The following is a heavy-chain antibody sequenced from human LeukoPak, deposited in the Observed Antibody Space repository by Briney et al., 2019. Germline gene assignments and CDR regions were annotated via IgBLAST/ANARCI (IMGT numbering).Heavy chain of an antibody. J-gene: IGHJ6*02. CDR2: IYYSGST. D-gene: IGHD4-11*01. CDR3: ARIDYSNYYYGMDV. Sequence: SETLSLICTVSGGSFNTYYWSWIRQPPGKGLEWIGYIYYSGSTNYNPSLKSRVTISVDTSKNQFSLKLSSVTAADTAVYYCARIDYSNYYYGMDVWGQGTTVTVSS. CDR1: GGSFNTYY. V-gene: IGHV4-59*01.